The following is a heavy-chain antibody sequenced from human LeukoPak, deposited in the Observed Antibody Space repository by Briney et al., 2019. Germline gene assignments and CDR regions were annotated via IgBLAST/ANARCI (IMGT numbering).Heavy chain of an antibody. V-gene: IGHV3-30-3*01. Sequence: GGSLRLSCAASGFTFSSYATHWVRQAPGKGLEWVAVISYDGSNKYYADSVKGRFTISRDNSKNTLYLQMNSLRAEDTAVYYCARARPGDYWGQGTLVTVSS. D-gene: IGHD6-6*01. CDR2: ISYDGSNK. CDR1: GFTFSSYA. CDR3: ARARPGDY. J-gene: IGHJ4*02.